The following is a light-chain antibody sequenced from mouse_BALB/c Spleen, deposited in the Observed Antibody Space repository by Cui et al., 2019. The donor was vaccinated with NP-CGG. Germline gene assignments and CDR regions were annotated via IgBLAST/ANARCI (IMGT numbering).Light chain of an antibody. J-gene: IGLJ1*01. V-gene: IGLV1*01. CDR1: TGAVTTSNY. CDR2: GTN. Sequence: QAVVTQGFALTTSPGETVTLTCRSSTGAVTTSNYANWVQEKPDHLFTGLIGGTNNRPPGVPARFSGSLIGDRAALTITGAQTEDEATYFCALWYSNHWVFGGGTKLTVL. CDR3: ALWYSNHWV.